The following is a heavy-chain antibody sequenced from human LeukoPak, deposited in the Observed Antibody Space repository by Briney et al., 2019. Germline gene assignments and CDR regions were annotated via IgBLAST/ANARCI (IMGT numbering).Heavy chain of an antibody. CDR1: GFTFSSYS. CDR2: ISSSSSYI. J-gene: IGHJ4*02. V-gene: IGHV3-21*04. D-gene: IGHD3-3*01. Sequence: PGGSLRLSCAASGFTFSSYSMNWVRQAPGKGLEWVSSISSSSSYIYYADSVKGRFTISRDNSKNTLYLQMNSLRAEDTAVYYCAKEASTYYDFWSGYYRGLDYFDYWGQGTLVTVSS. CDR3: AKEASTYYDFWSGYYRGLDYFDY.